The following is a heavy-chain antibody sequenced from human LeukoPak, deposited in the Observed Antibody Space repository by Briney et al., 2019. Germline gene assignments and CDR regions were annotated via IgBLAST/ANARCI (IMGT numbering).Heavy chain of an antibody. CDR1: GYTFTSYD. V-gene: IGHV1-8*01. D-gene: IGHD3-10*01. Sequence: GASVKVSCKASGYTFTSYDINWVRQATGQGLEWMGWMNPNSGNTGYAQKFQGRVTMTRNTSISTAYMELSSLRSEDTAVYYCATLMVRGTDYFDYWGQGTLVTVSS. CDR3: ATLMVRGTDYFDY. J-gene: IGHJ4*02. CDR2: MNPNSGNT.